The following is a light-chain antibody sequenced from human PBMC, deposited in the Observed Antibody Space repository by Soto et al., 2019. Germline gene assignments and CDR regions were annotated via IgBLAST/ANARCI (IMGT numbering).Light chain of an antibody. Sequence: ERVMTQSPPTLSLSPGHRATLSFRASQSVSSKLAWYQQRPDQAPRLIXYSASTRATGIPARFSGSGSGTELTLTISSLQPEDFAVYYCHQYNHWLTWTFGQGTKVDI. CDR1: QSVSSK. J-gene: IGKJ1*01. CDR2: SAS. V-gene: IGKV3-15*01. CDR3: HQYNHWLTWT.